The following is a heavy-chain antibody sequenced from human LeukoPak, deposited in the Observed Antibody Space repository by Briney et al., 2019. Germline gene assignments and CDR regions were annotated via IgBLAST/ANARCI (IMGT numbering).Heavy chain of an antibody. CDR1: GFTFSDYY. CDR2: ISSSDNTI. J-gene: IGHJ3*02. Sequence: GGSLRLSCAASGFTFSDYYMTWIRQAPGKGLEWVSYISSSDNTIYYGDSVKGRFTISRDNAKNSLYLQMNSLRVEDTAVYYCARGGGSSGWRAFDIWGQGTMVTVSS. V-gene: IGHV3-11*01. CDR3: ARGGGSSGWRAFDI. D-gene: IGHD6-19*01.